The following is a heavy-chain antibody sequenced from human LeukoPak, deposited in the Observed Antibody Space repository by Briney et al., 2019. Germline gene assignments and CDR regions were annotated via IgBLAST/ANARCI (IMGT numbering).Heavy chain of an antibody. Sequence: ASVKVSCKASGYTFSSSDINWVRQAIGQGLEWMGWMNPDSGNRDYAQSFQGRVTFTRDNSINTVYMELRNLRSDDTAVYYCARGKGIASAGTYYYMDVWGKGTAVTVSS. CDR3: ARGKGIASAGTYYYMDV. D-gene: IGHD6-13*01. V-gene: IGHV1-8*03. J-gene: IGHJ6*03. CDR2: MNPDSGNR. CDR1: GYTFSSSD.